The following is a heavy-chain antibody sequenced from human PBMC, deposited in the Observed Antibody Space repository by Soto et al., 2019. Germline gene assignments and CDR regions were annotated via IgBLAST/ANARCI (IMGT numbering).Heavy chain of an antibody. V-gene: IGHV1-69*13. D-gene: IGHD1-1*01. J-gene: IGHJ5*02. Sequence: ASVKVSCKASGGTFSSYAMSWVGQAPGQGLEWMGGIIPIFGTANYAQKFQGRVTITADESTSTAYMELSSLRSEDTAVYYCARDSYKTGPHWFDPWGQGTLVTVSS. CDR2: IIPIFGTA. CDR1: GGTFSSYA. CDR3: ARDSYKTGPHWFDP.